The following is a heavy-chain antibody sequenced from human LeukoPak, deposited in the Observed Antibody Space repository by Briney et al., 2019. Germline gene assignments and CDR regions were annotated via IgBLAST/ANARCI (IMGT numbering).Heavy chain of an antibody. CDR2: INPNSGGT. J-gene: IGHJ5*02. D-gene: IGHD4-11*01. CDR1: GYTFTGYY. Sequence: GASVKVSCKASGYTFTGYYMHWVRQAPGQELEWMGWINPNSGGTNYAQKFQGRVTMTRDTSISTAYMELSRLRSDDTAVYYCARDNRPSLTTLAVDPWGQGTLVTVSS. CDR3: ARDNRPSLTTLAVDP. V-gene: IGHV1-2*02.